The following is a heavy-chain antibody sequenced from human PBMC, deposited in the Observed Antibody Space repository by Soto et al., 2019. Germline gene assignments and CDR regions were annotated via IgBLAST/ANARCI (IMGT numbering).Heavy chain of an antibody. D-gene: IGHD3-22*01. V-gene: IGHV3-9*01. Sequence: EVQLVESGGALVQPGRSLRLSCVASGFNFDDSAMNWVRQVPGKGLEWVSGITWNSGHLLYADSVKGRCTISRDNAKKSLYLELNSLRPEDTALYYCAKGRSSMIVVVMDYWGQGTPVTVSS. J-gene: IGHJ4*02. CDR3: AKGRSSMIVVVMDY. CDR1: GFNFDDSA. CDR2: ITWNSGHL.